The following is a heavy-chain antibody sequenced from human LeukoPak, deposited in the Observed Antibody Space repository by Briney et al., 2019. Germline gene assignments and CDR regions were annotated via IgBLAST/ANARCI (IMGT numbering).Heavy chain of an antibody. CDR2: ISGSGGTT. CDR3: AKHSSNSCYGSNDY. D-gene: IGHD2-2*01. CDR1: GFTFSSYA. Sequence: GGSLRLSCTASGFTFSSYAMSWVRQAPGRGLEWVSVISGSGGTTYYADSVTGRFFISRDNSKNTLSLQMNSLRAEDTALYYCAKHSSNSCYGSNDYWGQGTLVSVSS. V-gene: IGHV3-23*01. J-gene: IGHJ4*02.